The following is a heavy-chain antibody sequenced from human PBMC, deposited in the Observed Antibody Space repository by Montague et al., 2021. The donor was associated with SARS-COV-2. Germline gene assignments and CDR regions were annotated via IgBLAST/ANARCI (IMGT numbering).Heavy chain of an antibody. CDR2: IYDSGST. J-gene: IGHJ4*02. V-gene: IGHV4-59*02. D-gene: IGHD4-17*01. CDR3: ARENTVTTFGGPYYIDS. Sequence: SETLSLTCILSGSSVRSYYWSWIRQPPGKGLEWTGYIYDSGSTNYNPSLKSRVTISVDTSKNQFSLKLSSVTAADTAVYYCARENTVTTFGGPYYIDSWGQGTLVTVSA. CDR1: GSSVRSYY.